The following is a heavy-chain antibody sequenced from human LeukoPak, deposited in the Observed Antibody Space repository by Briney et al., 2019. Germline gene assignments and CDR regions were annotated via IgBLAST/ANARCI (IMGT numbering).Heavy chain of an antibody. CDR2: IYYSGST. CDR1: GGSLSSFY. Sequence: PSETLSLTCTVSGGSLSSFYWSWNRQPPGKGLEWIGYIYYSGSTNYNPSLKSRVTISVDTSKNQFSLKLSSVTDADTAVYYCARHSGSRDGFDIWGQGTMVTVSS. V-gene: IGHV4-59*08. J-gene: IGHJ3*02. CDR3: ARHSGSRDGFDI. D-gene: IGHD1-26*01.